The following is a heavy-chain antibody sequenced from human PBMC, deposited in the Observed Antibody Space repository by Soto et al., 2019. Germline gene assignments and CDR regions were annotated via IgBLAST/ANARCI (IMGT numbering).Heavy chain of an antibody. CDR3: ARDYFDSSDYTTNWFDP. CDR2: IYHTGNA. CDR1: GDSISNSRVY. V-gene: IGHV4-39*01. D-gene: IGHD3-22*01. Sequence: PSETLSLTCGVSGDSISNSRVYWAWIRQPPGEGLEWIGSIYHTGNAYYNPSLKSRVTISVDTSKNQFSLKVTSVTAADTALYYCARDYFDSSDYTTNWFDPWGQGTLVTVSS. J-gene: IGHJ5*02.